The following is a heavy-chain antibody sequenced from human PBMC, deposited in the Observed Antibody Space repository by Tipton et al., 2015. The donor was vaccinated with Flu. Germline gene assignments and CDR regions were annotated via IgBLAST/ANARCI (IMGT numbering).Heavy chain of an antibody. CDR1: GGSVASDDYN. V-gene: IGHV4-30-4*01. D-gene: IGHD1-26*01. J-gene: IGHJ5*02. CDR3: SRFCGRRWFDP. CDR2: IYSSGSNT. Sequence: TLSLTCTVSGGSVASDDYNWTWLRQPQGKGLEWIAYIYSSGSNTNYNQSLQSRVTISVDNSKNQFSLSLKSATAADTAVYYCSRFCGRRWFDPWGQGTRVSVSS.